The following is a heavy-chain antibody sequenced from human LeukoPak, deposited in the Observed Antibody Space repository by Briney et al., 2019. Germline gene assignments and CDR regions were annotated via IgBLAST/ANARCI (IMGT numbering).Heavy chain of an antibody. V-gene: IGHV1-69*05. CDR2: IIPIFGTA. CDR3: ARVGKGGYCSSTSRPHDY. CDR1: GGTFSSYA. Sequence: SVKVSCKASGGTFSSYAISWVRQALGQGLEWMGRIIPIFGTANYAQKFQGRVTITTDESTSTAYMELSSLRSEDTAVYYCARVGKGGYCSSTSRPHDYWGQGTLVTVSS. D-gene: IGHD2-2*01. J-gene: IGHJ4*02.